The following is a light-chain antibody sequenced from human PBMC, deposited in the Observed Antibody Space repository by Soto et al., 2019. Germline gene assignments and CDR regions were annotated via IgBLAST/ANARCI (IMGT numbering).Light chain of an antibody. J-gene: IGKJ3*01. Sequence: GVTQSAAALSLSPGEGATLSCRASQSIGNYLAWYQQKPGQAPRLLIYATSNRATGIPARFSGSGSGTDFTLTISSLEPEDFAVYYCQQRSSWPFTFGPGTKVDI. V-gene: IGKV3-11*01. CDR3: QQRSSWPFT. CDR1: QSIGNY. CDR2: ATS.